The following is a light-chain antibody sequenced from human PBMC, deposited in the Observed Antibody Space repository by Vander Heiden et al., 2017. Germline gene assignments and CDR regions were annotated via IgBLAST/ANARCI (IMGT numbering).Light chain of an antibody. CDR3: QQRSNWPPLGT. J-gene: IGKJ2*01. CDR1: QSVSSY. CDR2: DAS. Sequence: EIVLTQSPATLSLSPGERATLSCRASQSVSSYLAWYRQKPGQAPRLLIYDASNRATGIPARFSGSGSGTDFTLTISSLEPEDFAVYYCQQRSNWPPLGTFGQGTKLEIK. V-gene: IGKV3-11*01.